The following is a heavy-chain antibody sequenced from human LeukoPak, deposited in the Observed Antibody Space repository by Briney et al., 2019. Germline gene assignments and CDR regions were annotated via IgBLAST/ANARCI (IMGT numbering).Heavy chain of an antibody. CDR3: VRDSDSRSDY. Sequence: GGSLRLSCAASGFILSSYWMSWVRQAPGKGLEWVASIKEGGSEKYYVDSVKVRFTISGDSAKNSLYLQMNSLRAEDTAVYYCVRDSDSRSDYWGQGTLVTVSS. CDR2: IKEGGSEK. J-gene: IGHJ4*02. CDR1: GFILSSYW. D-gene: IGHD3-22*01. V-gene: IGHV3-7*05.